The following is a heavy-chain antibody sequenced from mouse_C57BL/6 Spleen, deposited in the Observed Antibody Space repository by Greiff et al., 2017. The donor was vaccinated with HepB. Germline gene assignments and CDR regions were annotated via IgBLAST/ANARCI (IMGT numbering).Heavy chain of an antibody. Sequence: QVQLKESGAELVKPGASVKISCKASGYAFSSYWMNWVKQRPGKGLEWIGQIYPGDGDTNYNGKFKGKATLTADKSSSTAYMQLSSLTSEDSAVYFCARRTTVAPFAYWGQGTLVTVSA. V-gene: IGHV1-80*01. CDR1: GYAFSSYW. J-gene: IGHJ3*01. CDR3: ARRTTVAPFAY. CDR2: IYPGDGDT. D-gene: IGHD1-1*01.